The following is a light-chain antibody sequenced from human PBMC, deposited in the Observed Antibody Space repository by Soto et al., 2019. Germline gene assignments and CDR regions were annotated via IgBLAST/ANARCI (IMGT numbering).Light chain of an antibody. CDR3: SSLTTTVYV. CDR1: SSDVGGYNY. Sequence: QSALTQPASVSGSPGQSITISCTGTSSDVGGYNYVSWYQQHPGKVPKVVIYQVTKRPSGVSTRFSGSKSGNTASLTISGLQAEDEADYYSSSLTTTVYVFGTGTKLTVL. CDR2: QVT. V-gene: IGLV2-14*01. J-gene: IGLJ1*01.